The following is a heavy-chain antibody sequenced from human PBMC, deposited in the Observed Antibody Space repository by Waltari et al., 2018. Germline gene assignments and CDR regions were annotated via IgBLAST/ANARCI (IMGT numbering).Heavy chain of an antibody. CDR2: INSDGSST. CDR1: GITFSSYW. J-gene: IGHJ4*02. V-gene: IGHV3-74*01. CDR3: ATCYYYDSSGNYYVSDY. D-gene: IGHD3-22*01. Sequence: EVQLVESGGGVVQPGGSLRLSCAASGITFSSYWMPWVCQAPATGLVWVSRINSDGSSTSYADSVKGRFTISRDNAKNTLYLQMNSLRAEDTAVYYCATCYYYDSSGNYYVSDYWGQGTLVTVSS.